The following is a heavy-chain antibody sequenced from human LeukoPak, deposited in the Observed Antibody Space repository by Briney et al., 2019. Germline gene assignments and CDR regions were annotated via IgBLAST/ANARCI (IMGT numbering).Heavy chain of an antibody. J-gene: IGHJ4*02. CDR1: GYTFTSYG. Sequence: ASVKVSCKASGYTFTSYGISWVRQAPGQGLEWMGWISAYNGNTNYAQKLQGRVTMTTDTSTSTAYMELRSLRSDDTAVYYCARNYYDSSGYLGFDYWGQGTLVTVSS. D-gene: IGHD3-22*01. CDR3: ARNYYDSSGYLGFDY. V-gene: IGHV1-18*01. CDR2: ISAYNGNT.